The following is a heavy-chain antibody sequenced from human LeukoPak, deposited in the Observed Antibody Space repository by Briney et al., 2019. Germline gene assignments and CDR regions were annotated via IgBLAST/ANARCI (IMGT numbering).Heavy chain of an antibody. D-gene: IGHD3-22*01. V-gene: IGHV4-39*01. CDR3: ARQGDAKGPIKFDYYDIEGEDGYFDY. Sequence: SETLSLTCTVSGGSISSSSYYWGWIRQPPGKGLEWIGSIYYSGSTYYNPSLKSRVTISVDTSKNQFSLKLSSVTAADTAVYYCARQGDAKGPIKFDYYDIEGEDGYFDYWGQGTLVTVSS. CDR2: IYYSGST. J-gene: IGHJ4*02. CDR1: GGSISSSSYY.